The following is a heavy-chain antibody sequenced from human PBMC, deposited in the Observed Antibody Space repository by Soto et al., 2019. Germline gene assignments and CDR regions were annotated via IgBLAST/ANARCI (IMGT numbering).Heavy chain of an antibody. CDR1: GFTYGYYA. CDR3: AKDLFSMVRGASYYSYGMDV. J-gene: IGHJ6*01. Sequence: LRLSCTGFGFTYGYYAMSWFRQDPVKGLACVGFIRSKPYDGTTEYAASAKGRFTISRDDSKSIAYLQMNSLKTEDTAVYYCAKDLFSMVRGASYYSYGMDVWGQGTTVTVSS. D-gene: IGHD3-10*01. V-gene: IGHV3-49*02. CDR2: IRSKPYDGTT.